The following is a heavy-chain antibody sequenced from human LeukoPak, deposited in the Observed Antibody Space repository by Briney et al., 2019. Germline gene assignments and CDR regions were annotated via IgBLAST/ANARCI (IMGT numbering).Heavy chain of an antibody. D-gene: IGHD3-16*02. V-gene: IGHV4-30-4*08. J-gene: IGHJ4*02. Sequence: PSQTLSLTCTVSGGSISSGDYYWSWIRQPPGKGLEWIGYIYYSGSTYYNPSLKSRVTISVDTSKNQFSLKLSSVTAADTAVYYCASQKNLGELSLTALSYFDYWGQGTLVTVSS. CDR3: ASQKNLGELSLTALSYFDY. CDR1: GGSISSGDYY. CDR2: IYYSGST.